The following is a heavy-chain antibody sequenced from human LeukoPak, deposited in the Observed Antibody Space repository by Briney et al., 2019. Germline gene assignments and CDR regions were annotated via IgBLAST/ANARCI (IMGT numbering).Heavy chain of an antibody. Sequence: AASVKVSCKASGYTFTSYGISWVRQAPGQGIEWMGWISAYNGNTNYAQKLQGRVTMTTDTSTSTAYMELRSLRSDDTAVYYCARVPRSGSYYYFDYWGQGTLVTVSS. CDR2: ISAYNGNT. J-gene: IGHJ4*02. CDR1: GYTFTSYG. V-gene: IGHV1-18*01. D-gene: IGHD1-26*01. CDR3: ARVPRSGSYYYFDY.